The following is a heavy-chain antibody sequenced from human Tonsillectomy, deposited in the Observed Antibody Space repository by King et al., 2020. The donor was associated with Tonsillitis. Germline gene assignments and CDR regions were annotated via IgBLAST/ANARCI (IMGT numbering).Heavy chain of an antibody. CDR1: GGSIRNSNW. D-gene: IGHD4-17*01. V-gene: IGHV4-4*02. CDR3: ARDSGDYTARYYGMDV. CDR2: IYHSGST. Sequence: VQLQESGPGLVKPSGTLSLTCAVSGGSIRNSNWWSWVRQLPGKGLEWIGEIYHSGSTNYNPSLKSRVTISVDKSKNQFSLTLTSVTAADTGVYFCARDSGDYTARYYGMDVWGQGTTVTVSS. J-gene: IGHJ6*02.